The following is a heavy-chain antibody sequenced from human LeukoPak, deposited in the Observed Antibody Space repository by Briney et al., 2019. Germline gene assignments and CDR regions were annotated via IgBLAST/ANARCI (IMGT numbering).Heavy chain of an antibody. J-gene: IGHJ3*02. Sequence: PGGSLRLSCAASGFTFDDYGMSWVRQAPGKGLEWVSYIQITGTPIHYADSVKGRFTISRDNAEKSLYLQLNNLRLEDTAVYYCVRSDRETFAFDIWGQGAMVTVSS. CDR2: IQITGTPI. D-gene: IGHD2/OR15-2a*01. CDR1: GFTFDDYG. V-gene: IGHV3-48*03. CDR3: VRSDRETFAFDI.